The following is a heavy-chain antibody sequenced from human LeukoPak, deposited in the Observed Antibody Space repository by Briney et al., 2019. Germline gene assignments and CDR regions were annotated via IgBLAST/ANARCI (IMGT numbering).Heavy chain of an antibody. J-gene: IGHJ6*02. CDR3: ARGSERHCSGGSCYYYYYYYGMDV. D-gene: IGHD2-15*01. Sequence: ASVKVSCKASGYTFTSYDINWVRQATGQGLEWMGWMNPNSGNTGYAQKFQGRVTMTRNTSISTAYMELSSLRSEDTAVYYCARGSERHCSGGSCYYYYYYYGMDVWGQGTTVTASS. CDR2: MNPNSGNT. V-gene: IGHV1-8*01. CDR1: GYTFTSYD.